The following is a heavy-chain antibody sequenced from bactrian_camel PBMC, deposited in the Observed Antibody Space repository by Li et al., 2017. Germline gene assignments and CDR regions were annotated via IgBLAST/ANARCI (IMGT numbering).Heavy chain of an antibody. Sequence: HVQLVESGGGSVETGGSLKLSCVASAFTFATYCMGWFRQVPGKEREEVADIDSGGGTKYADSVKGRFTISRDTAKNTLHLQMNSLKPEDTAVYYCAADLGWCGSAPLQREFRNWGQGTQVTVS. CDR2: IDSGGGT. CDR3: AADLGWCGSAPLQREFRN. V-gene: IGHV3S55*01. D-gene: IGHD6*01. CDR1: AFTFATYC. J-gene: IGHJ4*01.